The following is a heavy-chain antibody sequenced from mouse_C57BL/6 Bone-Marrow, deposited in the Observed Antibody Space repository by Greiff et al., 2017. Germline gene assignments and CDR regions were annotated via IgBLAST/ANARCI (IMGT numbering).Heavy chain of an antibody. D-gene: IGHD2-3*01. CDR1: GYTFTSYW. CDR2: IDPNSGGT. CDR3: ASLEWLLPFYAMDY. Sequence: QVQLQQPGAELVKPGASVKLSCKASGYTFTSYWMHWVKPRPGRGLEWIGRIDPNSGGTKYNEKFKSKATLTVDKPSSTAYKQLSSLTSEDSAVYYCASLEWLLPFYAMDYWGQGTSVTVSS. V-gene: IGHV1-72*01. J-gene: IGHJ4*01.